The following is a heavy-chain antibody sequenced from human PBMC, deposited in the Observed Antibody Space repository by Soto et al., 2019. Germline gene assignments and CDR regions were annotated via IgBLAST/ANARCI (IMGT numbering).Heavy chain of an antibody. CDR2: IDHSGSA. D-gene: IGHD3-9*01. CDR3: ARTGHFDWSLYYRYFDH. CDR1: GGSFSGYY. Sequence: PSETLSLTCAGYGGSFSGYYWRWIRQARGKGLEWIGEIDHSGSANYDPSLKSRVTISVDTSKNQFSLKLSSVTAGYTAVYYCARTGHFDWSLYYRYFDHWGQGTPATVSS. J-gene: IGHJ4*02. V-gene: IGHV4-34*01.